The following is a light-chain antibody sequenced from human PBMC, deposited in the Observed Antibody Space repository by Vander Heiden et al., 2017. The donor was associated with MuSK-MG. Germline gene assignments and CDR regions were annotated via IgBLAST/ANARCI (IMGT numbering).Light chain of an antibody. CDR3: GTWDSSLSVVV. Sequence: QSVLTQPPSLSAAPRQRVTISCSGSSSNIGNNDVSWYQQFPGTAPKLLIYENNKRPSGIPDRFAGSKSGTSATLGITGLQTGDEADYYCGTWDSSLSVVVFGGGTKLTVL. J-gene: IGLJ2*01. CDR2: ENN. CDR1: SSNIGNND. V-gene: IGLV1-51*02.